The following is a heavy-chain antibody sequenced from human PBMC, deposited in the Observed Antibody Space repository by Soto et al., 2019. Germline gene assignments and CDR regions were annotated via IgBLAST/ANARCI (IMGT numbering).Heavy chain of an antibody. V-gene: IGHV4-34*01. CDR3: ARDPRTSVTGAGGWFDP. D-gene: IGHD1-26*01. CDR2: INHSGST. Sequence: SETLSLTRAVYGGSFSDYYWNWIRQPPGKGLEWIGEINHSGSTTYNPSLKSRVTISVDTSKNQFSLKLNSVTAADTAVYYCARDPRTSVTGAGGWFDPWGQGTLVTVSS. J-gene: IGHJ5*02. CDR1: GGSFSDYY.